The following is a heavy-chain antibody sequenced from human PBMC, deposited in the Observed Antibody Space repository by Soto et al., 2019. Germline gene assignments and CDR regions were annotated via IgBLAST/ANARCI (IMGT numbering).Heavy chain of an antibody. V-gene: IGHV3-7*01. Sequence: GSLRLSCAASGFTFSSYWMFWVRQAPGKGLEWVANINQDGSDKSYVDSVKGRFTTSRDNAKNSLYLQMNSLRAEDTAVYYCARGWYLDVWGQGTTVTVSS. D-gene: IGHD6-13*01. CDR1: GFTFSSYW. CDR2: INQDGSDK. CDR3: ARGWYLDV. J-gene: IGHJ6*02.